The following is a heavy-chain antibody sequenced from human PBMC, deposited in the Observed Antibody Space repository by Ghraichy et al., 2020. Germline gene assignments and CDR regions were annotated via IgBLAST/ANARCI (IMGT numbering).Heavy chain of an antibody. CDR3: ARLVCSTTSCYSIDY. CDR1: GYTFTDYA. D-gene: IGHD2-2*01. Sequence: ASVKVPCKASGYTFTDYALSWVRRAPGQGLEWMGWINTNTGNPTYAQGFTGRFVFSLDTSVSTAYLQISSLKAEDTAMYYCARLVCSTTSCYSIDYWGQGTLVTVSS. J-gene: IGHJ4*02. CDR2: INTNTGNP. V-gene: IGHV7-4-1*02.